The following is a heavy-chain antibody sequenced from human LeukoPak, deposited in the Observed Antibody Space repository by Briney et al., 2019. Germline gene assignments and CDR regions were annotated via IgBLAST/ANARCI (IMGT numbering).Heavy chain of an antibody. CDR1: GFTFSSYS. V-gene: IGHV3-48*01. J-gene: IGHJ5*02. D-gene: IGHD1-1*01. CDR2: ISSLSGTI. Sequence: GGSLRLSCAASGFTFSSYSMNWVRKAPGEGLEWVSYISSLSGTIYYADSVKGRFTISRDNAKNSVYLQMDSLRAEDTAVYYCARDFYALGPGRPYNWFDPWGQGTLVTVSS. CDR3: ARDFYALGPGRPYNWFDP.